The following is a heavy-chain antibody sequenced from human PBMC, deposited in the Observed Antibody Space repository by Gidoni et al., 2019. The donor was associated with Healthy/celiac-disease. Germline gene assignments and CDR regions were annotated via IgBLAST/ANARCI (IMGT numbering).Heavy chain of an antibody. D-gene: IGHD3-10*01. Sequence: QVQLQQWGAGLLKHSETLSLTCAVYGGSFSGYYWSWIRQPPGKGLEWIGEIKHSGSTNYNPSLKSRVTISVDTSKNQFSLKLSSVTAADTAVYYCARGSVTMVRGVSYGMDVWGQGTTVTVSS. J-gene: IGHJ6*02. CDR3: ARGSVTMVRGVSYGMDV. CDR2: IKHSGST. V-gene: IGHV4-34*01. CDR1: GGSFSGYY.